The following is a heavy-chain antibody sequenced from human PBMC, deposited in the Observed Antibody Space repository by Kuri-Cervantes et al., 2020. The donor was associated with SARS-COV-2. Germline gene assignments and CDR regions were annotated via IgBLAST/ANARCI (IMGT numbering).Heavy chain of an antibody. CDR1: GDSISSYY. CDR3: ARGGYLTPDAFDI. D-gene: IGHD2-21*01. Sequence: SETLSLTGTVSGDSISSYYWSWIRQPPGKGLEWIGYIYYSGNTNYNPSLRGRVTMSVDTSKNQFSLKLSSVTAADTAVYYCARGGYLTPDAFDIWGQGTMVTVSS. CDR2: IYYSGNT. V-gene: IGHV4-59*12. J-gene: IGHJ3*02.